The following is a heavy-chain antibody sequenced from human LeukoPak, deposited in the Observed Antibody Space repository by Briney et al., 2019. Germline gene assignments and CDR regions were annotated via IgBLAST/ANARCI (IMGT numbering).Heavy chain of an antibody. J-gene: IGHJ6*02. CDR3: ARDRYYGSGSYYNGEAYYYYGMDV. Sequence: VKVSCKASGGTFSSYAISWVRQAPGQGLEWMGGIIPIFGTANYAQKFQGRVTITADESTSTAYMELSSLRSEDTAVYYCARDRYYGSGSYYNGEAYYYYGMDVWGQGTTVTVSS. CDR1: GGTFSSYA. CDR2: IIPIFGTA. V-gene: IGHV1-69*13. D-gene: IGHD3-10*01.